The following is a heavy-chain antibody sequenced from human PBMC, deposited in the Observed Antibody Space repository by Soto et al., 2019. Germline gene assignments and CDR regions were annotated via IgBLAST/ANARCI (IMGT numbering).Heavy chain of an antibody. D-gene: IGHD2-2*01. CDR1: GYSFTSYW. CDR2: IYPGDSDT. CDR3: ARQTRIVVPAAMMDYYYYMDV. J-gene: IGHJ6*03. V-gene: IGHV5-51*01. Sequence: GESLKISCKGSGYSFTSYWIGWVRQMPGKGLEWMGIIYPGDSDTRYSPSFQGQVTISADKSISTAYLQWSSLKASDTAMYYCARQTRIVVPAAMMDYYYYMDVWGKGTTVTVSS.